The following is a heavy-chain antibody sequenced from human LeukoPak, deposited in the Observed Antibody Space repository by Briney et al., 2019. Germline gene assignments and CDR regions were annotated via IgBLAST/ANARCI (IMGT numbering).Heavy chain of an antibody. CDR2: ISYDETNK. D-gene: IGHD2/OR15-2a*01. CDR1: GFTFSSYG. J-gene: IGHJ4*02. CDR3: AAFDFDY. Sequence: GGSLRLSCVASGFTFSSYGMHWVRQAPGKGLEWVAVISYDETNKYYADSVKGRFTISRDNSKNTLFLQMNSLRAEDTAVYYCAAFDFDYWGQGTLVTVSS. V-gene: IGHV3-30*03.